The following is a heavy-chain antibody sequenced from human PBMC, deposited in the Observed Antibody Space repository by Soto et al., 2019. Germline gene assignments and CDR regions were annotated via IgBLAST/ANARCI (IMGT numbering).Heavy chain of an antibody. Sequence: SVKVSCKASGGTFSTSALSWVRQAPGQGLEWMGGIIPIFGTANYAQKFQGRVTITADESTSTAYMELSSLRSEDTAVYYCARDAAAGLNDYWGQGTLVTVSS. CDR3: ARDAAAGLNDY. CDR2: IIPIFGTA. J-gene: IGHJ4*02. CDR1: GGTFSTSA. D-gene: IGHD6-13*01. V-gene: IGHV1-69*13.